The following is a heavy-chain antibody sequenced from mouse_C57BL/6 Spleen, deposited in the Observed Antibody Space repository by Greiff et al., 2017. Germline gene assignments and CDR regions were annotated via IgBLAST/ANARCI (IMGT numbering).Heavy chain of an antibody. Sequence: EVQLQQSGPELVKPGASVKISCKASGYTFTDYYMNWVKQSHGKSLEWIGDINPNNGGTSYNQKFKGKATLTVDKSSSTAYMELRSLTSEDSAVYYCARRDYGSSYEGFAYWGQGTLVTVSA. CDR3: ARRDYGSSYEGFAY. J-gene: IGHJ3*01. D-gene: IGHD1-1*01. CDR1: GYTFTDYY. V-gene: IGHV1-26*01. CDR2: INPNNGGT.